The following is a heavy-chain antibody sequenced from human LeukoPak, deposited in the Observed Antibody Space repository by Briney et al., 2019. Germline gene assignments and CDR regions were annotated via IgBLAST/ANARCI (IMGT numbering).Heavy chain of an antibody. CDR2: INHSGST. V-gene: IGHV4-34*01. J-gene: IGHJ6*02. CDR1: GGSFSGYY. Sequence: SETLSLTCAVYGGSFSGYYWSWIRQPPGKRLEWIGEINHSGSTNYNPSLKSRVTISVDTSKNQFSLKLSSVTAADTAVYYCATIYSSSSAYYYFGMDGWGQGTTVTVSS. D-gene: IGHD6-13*01. CDR3: ATIYSSSSAYYYFGMDG.